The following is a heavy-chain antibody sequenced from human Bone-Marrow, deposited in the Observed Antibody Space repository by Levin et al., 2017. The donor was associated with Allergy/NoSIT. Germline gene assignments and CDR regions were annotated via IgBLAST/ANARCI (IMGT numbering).Heavy chain of an antibody. Sequence: ASVKVSCKANGGTFSSFGITWVRQAPGEGLEWMGGIFPVLGTATYAQKFQGRLTITADESTSTGYMELSSLRSEDTALYYCARAASYSARWYSSGLDYWGQGTLVAVSS. V-gene: IGHV1-69*13. D-gene: IGHD6-13*01. J-gene: IGHJ4*02. CDR3: ARAASYSARWYSSGLDY. CDR2: IFPVLGTA. CDR1: GGTFSSFG.